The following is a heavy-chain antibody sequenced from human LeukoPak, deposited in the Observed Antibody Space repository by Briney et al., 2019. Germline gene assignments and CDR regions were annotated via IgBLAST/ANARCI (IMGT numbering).Heavy chain of an antibody. CDR2: IIPILGIA. D-gene: IGHD6-19*01. CDR3: ARERIYSGWYFDY. CDR1: GGTFSSYA. J-gene: IGHJ4*02. V-gene: IGHV1-69*04. Sequence: SVKVSCKASGGTFSSYAISWVRQAPGQGPEWMGRIIPILGIANYAQKFQGRGTMTTDTSTSTAYMELRSLRSDDTAVYYCARERIYSGWYFDYWGQGTLVTVSS.